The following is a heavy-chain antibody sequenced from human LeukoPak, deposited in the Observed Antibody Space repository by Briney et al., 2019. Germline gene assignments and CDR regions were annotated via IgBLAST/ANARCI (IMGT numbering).Heavy chain of an antibody. CDR1: GLTFSSHW. V-gene: IGHV3-74*01. D-gene: IGHD5-24*01. CDR2: ITNDGSST. CDR3: ARDLWGSEMATTFDY. Sequence: GGSLRLSCAASGLTFSSHWMHWVRQAPGKGLVWVSRITNDGSSTTYADSVKGRFTISRDNAKNMLYLQVNSLRAEDTAVYCCARDLWGSEMATTFDYWGQGTLVTVSS. J-gene: IGHJ4*02.